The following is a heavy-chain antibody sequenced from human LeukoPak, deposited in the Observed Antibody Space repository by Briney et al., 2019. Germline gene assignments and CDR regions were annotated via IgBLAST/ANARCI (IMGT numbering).Heavy chain of an antibody. CDR1: GFTFTSYA. Sequence: GSLRLSFAASGFTFTSYALSWVRPAPGKGLEWVSAISGSGGSSHYADSVKGRFTLSRDNSKSTLYLQMNSLRAEDTAVYYCAREYGSGSYYYDYWGQGTLVTVSS. CDR2: ISGSGGSS. CDR3: AREYGSGSYYYDY. D-gene: IGHD3-10*01. J-gene: IGHJ4*02. V-gene: IGHV3-23*01.